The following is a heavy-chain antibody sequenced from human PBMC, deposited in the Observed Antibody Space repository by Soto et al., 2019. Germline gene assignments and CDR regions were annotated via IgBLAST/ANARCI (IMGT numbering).Heavy chain of an antibody. V-gene: IGHV3-74*01. CDR1: ECTFRSYW. Sequence: EVQLVDSGGGLVQPGGSRRLSFAASECTFRSYWMHWVRQSPGKGLVWFSRISGDGSSTNYADSVKGRFTISRDNAQNTVYLPSDSLRAEDTAVYYCARSLPGTYGAFYIWGQGTMVTVSS. CDR3: ARSLPGTYGAFYI. D-gene: IGHD1-7*01. CDR2: ISGDGSST. J-gene: IGHJ3*02.